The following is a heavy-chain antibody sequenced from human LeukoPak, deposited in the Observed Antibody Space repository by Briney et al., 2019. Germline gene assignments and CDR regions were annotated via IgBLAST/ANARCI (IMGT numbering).Heavy chain of an antibody. J-gene: IGHJ5*02. CDR1: GGSISSGGYY. Sequence: SETLSLTCTVPGGSISSGGYYWSWIRQHPGKGLEWIGYIYYSGSTYYNPSLKSRVTISVDTSKNQFSLKLSSVTAADTAVYYCARESNGDYDFWSGYQLNWFDPWGQGTLVTVSS. D-gene: IGHD3-3*01. CDR2: IYYSGST. CDR3: ARESNGDYDFWSGYQLNWFDP. V-gene: IGHV4-31*03.